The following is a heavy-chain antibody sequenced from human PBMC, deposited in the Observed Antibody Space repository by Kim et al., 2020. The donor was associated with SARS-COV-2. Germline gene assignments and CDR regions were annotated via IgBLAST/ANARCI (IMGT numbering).Heavy chain of an antibody. J-gene: IGHJ4*02. V-gene: IGHV3-23*01. D-gene: IGHD6-13*01. CDR2: VSGGGGST. CDR1: GFTFSSYA. CDR3: AKTRSSSWPRDYDY. Sequence: GGSLRLSCAASGFTFSSYAMSWVRQAPGKGLEWVSAVSGGGGSTYYADSVKGRFTISRDNSKNTLFLQMNSLRADDTAVYYCAKTRSSSWPRDYDYWGQGTLVTVSS.